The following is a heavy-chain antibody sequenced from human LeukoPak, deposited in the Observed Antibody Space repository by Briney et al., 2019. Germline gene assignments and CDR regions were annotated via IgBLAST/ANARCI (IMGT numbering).Heavy chain of an antibody. D-gene: IGHD1-14*01. CDR1: GFTFSSYS. CDR3: ARDGLGRKNWFDP. J-gene: IGHJ5*02. CDR2: ISSSSSTI. V-gene: IGHV3-48*04. Sequence: PGGSLRLSCAASGFTFSSYSMNWVRQAPGKGLEWVSYISSSSSTIYYADSVKGRFTISRDNAKNSLYLQMNSLRAEDTAVYYCARDGLGRKNWFDPWGQGTLVTVSS.